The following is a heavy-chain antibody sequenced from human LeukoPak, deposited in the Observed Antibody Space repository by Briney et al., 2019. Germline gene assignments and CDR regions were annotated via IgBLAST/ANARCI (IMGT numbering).Heavy chain of an antibody. D-gene: IGHD1-1*01. CDR3: ARGDKQLLFKRNKGGFDP. J-gene: IGHJ5*02. CDR2: IYSGGST. CDR1: GFTVSSNY. V-gene: IGHV3-53*05. Sequence: PGGSLRLSCAASGFTVSSNYMSWVRQAPGKGLEWVSVIYSGGSTYYADSVKGRFTISIDNSKNTLYLQMNTLRTEDTAVYYSARGDKQLLFKRNKGGFDPWGQGNLVTVSP.